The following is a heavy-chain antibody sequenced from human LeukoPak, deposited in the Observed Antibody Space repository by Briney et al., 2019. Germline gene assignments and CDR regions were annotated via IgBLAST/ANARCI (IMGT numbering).Heavy chain of an antibody. D-gene: IGHD5-12*01. CDR1: GFTFSSYA. CDR3: ARDGGYSGYDADC. J-gene: IGHJ4*02. CDR2: ISYDGSNK. Sequence: GGSLRLSCAASGFTFSSYAMHWVRQAPGKGLEWVAVISYDGSNKYYADSVKGRFTISRENDKNSLFLQMNSLRAEDTAVYYCARDGGYSGYDADCWGQGTLVTVSS. V-gene: IGHV3-30-3*01.